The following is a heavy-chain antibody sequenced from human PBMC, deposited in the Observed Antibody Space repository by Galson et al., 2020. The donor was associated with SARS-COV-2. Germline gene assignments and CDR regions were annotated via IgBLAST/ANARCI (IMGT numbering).Heavy chain of an antibody. V-gene: IGHV2-5*01. CDR1: GFSLSSIGG. CDR2: IYWNDDT. Sequence: SGPTLVKPTQTLTLTCTFSGFSLSSIGGVGWFRQPPGKALEWLALIYWNDDTYYSPSLKSRLSITKDTSKNQVVLTMTNMDPVDTATYYCAHSSGGDYAASWGQGTLVTVSS. D-gene: IGHD4-17*01. J-gene: IGHJ5*02. CDR3: AHSSGGDYAAS.